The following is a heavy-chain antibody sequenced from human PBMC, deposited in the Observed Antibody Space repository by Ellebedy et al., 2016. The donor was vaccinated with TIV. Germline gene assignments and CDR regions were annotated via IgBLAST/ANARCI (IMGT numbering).Heavy chain of an antibody. CDR1: GYTFTGYY. D-gene: IGHD3-3*01. Sequence: ASVKVSXXASGYTFTGYYMHWVRQAPGQGLEWMGWINPNSGGTNYAQKFQGRVTITADESTSTAYMELSSLRSEDTAVYYCARDRALLTIFGGGSVSEYYGMDVWGQGTTVTVSS. CDR3: ARDRALLTIFGGGSVSEYYGMDV. V-gene: IGHV1-2*02. J-gene: IGHJ6*02. CDR2: INPNSGGT.